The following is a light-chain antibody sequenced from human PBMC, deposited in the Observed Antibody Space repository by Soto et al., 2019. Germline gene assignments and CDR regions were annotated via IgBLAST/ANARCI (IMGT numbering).Light chain of an antibody. V-gene: IGKV1-5*01. CDR1: QSISSW. CDR2: DAS. J-gene: IGKJ1*01. Sequence: DIQMTQSPATLSASVGDRVTITCRASQSISSWLAWYQQKPGKVPKLLIDDASSLESGVPSRFSGSGSGTEVTLTISSVQPDDFATYYCQQYNTYPWTFGQGTKVEIK. CDR3: QQYNTYPWT.